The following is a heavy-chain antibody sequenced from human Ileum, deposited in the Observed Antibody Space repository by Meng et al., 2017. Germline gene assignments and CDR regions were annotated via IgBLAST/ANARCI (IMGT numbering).Heavy chain of an antibody. D-gene: IGHD2-21*02. CDR2: ISSDGSNK. V-gene: IGHV3-30-3*01. CDR3: ARDKLSWVTRLDY. J-gene: IGHJ4*02. Sequence: VQLLESGGGLVQPGRSLRRSCAASGFTFSSYAMHWVRQAPGKGLEWVAVISSDGSNKFYADSVKGRFTSSRDNSKNTLYLQMNSLRAEDTAVYYCARDKLSWVTRLDYWGQGTLVTVSS. CDR1: GFTFSSYA.